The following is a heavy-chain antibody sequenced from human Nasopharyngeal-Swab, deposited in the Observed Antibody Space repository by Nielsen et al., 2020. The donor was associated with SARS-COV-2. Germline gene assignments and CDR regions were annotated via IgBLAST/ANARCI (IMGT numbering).Heavy chain of an antibody. CDR1: GFTFSSYA. Sequence: GESLKISCAASGFTFSSYAMHWVRQAPGKGLEWVAFISNDGSRKYYVDSVKGRFTVSRDNFQNTLYLHMNSLRADDMAIYYCARDRGSGSRTDDAIDIWGQGTMVTVSS. V-gene: IGHV3-30-3*01. D-gene: IGHD1-26*01. CDR3: ARDRGSGSRTDDAIDI. CDR2: ISNDGSRK. J-gene: IGHJ3*02.